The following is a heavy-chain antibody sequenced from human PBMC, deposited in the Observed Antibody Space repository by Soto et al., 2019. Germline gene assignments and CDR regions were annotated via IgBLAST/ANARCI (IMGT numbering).Heavy chain of an antibody. CDR2: MYYAGSG. V-gene: IGHV4-31*03. J-gene: IGHJ4*02. D-gene: IGHD5-12*01. Sequence: QVQLQESGPGLVKPSQTLSLTCTVSGGSISSGGHYWSWIRQHPGKGLEWIGYMYYAGSGYYNPSLQSRVTISIDTSKNQFSLELSSVTAADTALYYCVREVAATTHFDSWGQGTLVTVSS. CDR3: VREVAATTHFDS. CDR1: GGSISSGGHY.